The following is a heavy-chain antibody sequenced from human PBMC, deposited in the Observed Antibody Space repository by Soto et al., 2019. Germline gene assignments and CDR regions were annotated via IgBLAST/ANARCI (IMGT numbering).Heavy chain of an antibody. Sequence: VKVSCKASGYTFTSHHMHWVRQAPGQGLEWMGWINPNSGGTNYAQKFQGWVTMTRDTSISTAYMELSRLRSDDTAVYYCARDDRSGWLHWGQGTLVTVSS. J-gene: IGHJ1*01. CDR3: ARDDRSGWLH. CDR2: INPNSGGT. V-gene: IGHV1-2*04. D-gene: IGHD6-19*01. CDR1: GYTFTSHH.